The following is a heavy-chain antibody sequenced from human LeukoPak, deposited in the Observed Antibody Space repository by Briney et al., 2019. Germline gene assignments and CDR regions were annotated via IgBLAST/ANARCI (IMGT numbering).Heavy chain of an antibody. Sequence: SSETLSLTCTVSGGSISSYYWSWIRQPPGKGLEWIGYIYYSGSTNYNPSLKSRVTISVDTSKNQFSLKLSSVTAADTAVYYCASRYCSGGSCYSDYWGQGTLVTVSS. J-gene: IGHJ4*02. CDR2: IYYSGST. CDR1: GGSISSYY. D-gene: IGHD2-15*01. CDR3: ASRYCSGGSCYSDY. V-gene: IGHV4-59*08.